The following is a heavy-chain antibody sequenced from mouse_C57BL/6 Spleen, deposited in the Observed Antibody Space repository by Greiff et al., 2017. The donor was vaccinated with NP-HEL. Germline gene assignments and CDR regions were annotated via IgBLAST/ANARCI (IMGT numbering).Heavy chain of an antibody. CDR3: ARGGKIYSDY. Sequence: VQLQQSGAELVRPGSSVKLSCKASGYTFTSYWMDWVKQRPGQGLEWIGNIYPSDSETHYNQKFKDKATLTVDKSSSTAYMQLSSLTSDDSAVYYCARGGKIYSDYWGQGTTLTVSS. J-gene: IGHJ2*01. V-gene: IGHV1-61*01. CDR1: GYTFTSYW. CDR2: IYPSDSET.